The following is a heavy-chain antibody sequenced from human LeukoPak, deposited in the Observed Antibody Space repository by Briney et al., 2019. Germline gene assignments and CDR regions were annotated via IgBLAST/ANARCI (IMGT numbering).Heavy chain of an antibody. CDR1: GDSVSSNSAA. J-gene: IGHJ4*02. D-gene: IGHD6-19*01. CDR2: TYFRSKWYN. Sequence: SQTLSLTCAISGDSVSSNSAAWNWIRQSPSRGLEWLGRTYFRSKWYNDYAAFVKSRITIKLDTSKNHFSLQMNSVTPEDTAVYYCASQSASGGWYGYFDHWGQGTLVTVSS. CDR3: ASQSASGGWYGYFDH. V-gene: IGHV6-1*01.